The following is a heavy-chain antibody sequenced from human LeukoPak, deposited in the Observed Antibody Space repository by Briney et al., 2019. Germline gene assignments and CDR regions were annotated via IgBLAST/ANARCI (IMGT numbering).Heavy chain of an antibody. CDR3: ATKQWLAPPPDA. CDR2: INTDGTVT. V-gene: IGHV3-74*01. Sequence: GGSLRLSCAASGFTFSKYWMLWVRQAQGKGLESVSRINTDGTVTTYADSVKGRFTVSRDNADNTMFLQMNSVRDEDTAVYNCATKQWLAPPPDAWGQGTPVTFAS. J-gene: IGHJ5*02. CDR1: GFTFSKYW. D-gene: IGHD6-19*01.